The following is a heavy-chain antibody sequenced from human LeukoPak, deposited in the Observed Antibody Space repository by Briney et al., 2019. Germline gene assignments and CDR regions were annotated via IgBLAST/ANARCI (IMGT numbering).Heavy chain of an antibody. CDR1: GGSISGYY. D-gene: IGHD2-2*01. CDR2: IYTSGST. V-gene: IGHV4-4*07. CDR3: ARLIEEEYCSSTSCYLPDY. J-gene: IGHJ4*02. Sequence: PSETLSLTCTVSGGSISGYYWSWIRQPAGKGLEWIGRIYTSGSTNYNPSLKSRVTMSVDTSKNQFSLKLSSVTAADTAVYYCARLIEEEYCSSTSCYLPDYWGQGTLVTVSS.